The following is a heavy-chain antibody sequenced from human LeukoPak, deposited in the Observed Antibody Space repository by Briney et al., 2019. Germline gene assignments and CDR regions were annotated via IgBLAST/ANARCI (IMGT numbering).Heavy chain of an antibody. CDR3: AGGFGSGSYYRLDY. CDR1: GFTFSSYA. V-gene: IGHV3-30-3*01. CDR2: ISYDGSNK. J-gene: IGHJ4*02. Sequence: SGGSLRLSCAASGFTFSSYAMHWVRQAPGKGLEWVAVISYDGSNKYYADSVKGRFTISRDNSKNTLYLQMNSLRAEDTAVYYCAGGFGSGSYYRLDYWGQGTLVTVSS. D-gene: IGHD3-10*01.